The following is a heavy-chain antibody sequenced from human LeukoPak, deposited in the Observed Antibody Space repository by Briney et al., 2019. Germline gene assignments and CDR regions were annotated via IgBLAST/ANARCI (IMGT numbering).Heavy chain of an antibody. D-gene: IGHD4-17*01. CDR2: ISGSGSST. J-gene: IGHJ4*02. V-gene: IGHV3-23*01. Sequence: PGGSRRLSCAASGFTFSSYAISWVRQAPGKGLEWVSAISGSGSSTYYRDSVKGRFTISRDNSKNTLYLQVNSLRAEDTAVYHCARDHGDYTFGLWGQGTLVTVSS. CDR1: GFTFSSYA. CDR3: ARDHGDYTFGL.